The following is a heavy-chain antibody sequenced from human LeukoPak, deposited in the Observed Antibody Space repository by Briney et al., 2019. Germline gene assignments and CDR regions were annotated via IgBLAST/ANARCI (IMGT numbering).Heavy chain of an antibody. CDR3: ARHNSGSYRVGYYYYYYMDV. J-gene: IGHJ6*03. V-gene: IGHV4-39*01. D-gene: IGHD3-10*01. CDR2: IYYSEST. CDR1: GGSISSSSYY. Sequence: SETLSLTCTVSGGSISSSSYYWGWIRQPPGKGLEWIGSIYYSESTYYNPSLKSRVTISVDTSKNQLSLKLSSVTAADTAVYYCARHNSGSYRVGYYYYYYMDVWGKGTTITISS.